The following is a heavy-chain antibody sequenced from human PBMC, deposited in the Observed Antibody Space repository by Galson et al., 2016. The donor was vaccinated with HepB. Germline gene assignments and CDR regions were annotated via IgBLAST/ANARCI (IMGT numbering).Heavy chain of an antibody. J-gene: IGHJ4*02. CDR3: ARDGHKWDFDY. CDR2: IMPNGGGT. CDR1: GYTFSTFY. D-gene: IGHD1-26*01. V-gene: IGHV1-46*01. Sequence: SVKVSCKASGYTFSTFYVHWVRQAPGQGLEWIGRIMPNGGGTIYAQNLQGRVTVTGDTSTSTVYMELSSLISEDTAVYYCARDGHKWDFDYWGQGSLLTVSS.